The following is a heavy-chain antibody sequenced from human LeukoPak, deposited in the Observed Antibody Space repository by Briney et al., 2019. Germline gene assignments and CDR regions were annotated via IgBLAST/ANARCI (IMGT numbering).Heavy chain of an antibody. CDR2: ISTSNGNT. Sequence: ASVKVSCTASGDTLTSYGINWLRQAPGQGLEWMGWISTSNGNTDYAQKFQGRVTMTTDTSTSTVYLELRSLRSVDTAVYYCAFSGATQTSEYFQHWGQGSLVTVSS. V-gene: IGHV1-18*01. CDR3: AFSGATQTSEYFQH. CDR1: GDTLTSYG. D-gene: IGHD1-26*01. J-gene: IGHJ1*01.